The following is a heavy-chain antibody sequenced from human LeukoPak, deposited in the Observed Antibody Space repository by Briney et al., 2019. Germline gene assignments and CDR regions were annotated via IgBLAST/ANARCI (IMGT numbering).Heavy chain of an antibody. CDR2: ISDSGSIT. V-gene: IGHV3-23*01. J-gene: IGHJ4*02. CDR1: GFAFSSQA. Sequence: GGSLRLSCAASGFAFSSQAMGWVRQAPGKGLEWVSVISDSGSITYYADSVKGRFTISRDNSKNTLFLQMNSLRAEDTAVYYCAKDARRTSGRYFFDYWGQGSVATVSS. D-gene: IGHD6-19*01. CDR3: AKDARRTSGRYFFDY.